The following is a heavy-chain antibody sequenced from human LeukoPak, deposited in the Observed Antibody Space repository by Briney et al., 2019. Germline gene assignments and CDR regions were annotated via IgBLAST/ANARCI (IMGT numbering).Heavy chain of an antibody. J-gene: IGHJ4*02. CDR3: AREGGATYYDFWSGLSLDY. CDR2: IIPIFGTA. V-gene: IGHV1-69*05. CDR1: GGTFSSYA. Sequence: SSVKVSCKASGGTFSSYAISWVRQAPGQGLEGMGRIIPIFGTANYAQKFQGTVTITTDESTSTAYMELSSLRSEDTAVYYCAREGGATYYDFWSGLSLDYWGQGTLVTVSS. D-gene: IGHD3-3*01.